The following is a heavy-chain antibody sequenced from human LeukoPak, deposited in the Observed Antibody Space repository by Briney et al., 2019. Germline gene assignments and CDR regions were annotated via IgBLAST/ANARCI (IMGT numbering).Heavy chain of an antibody. V-gene: IGHV1-2*06. CDR2: INPNSGGT. Sequence: ASVKVSCKASGYTFTGYYMHWVRQAPGQGLEWMGRINPNSGGTNYAQKFQGRVTMTRDTSISTAYMELSRLRSDDTAVYYCARRSSVATIFGGMRAWFDPWGQGTLVTVSS. CDR1: GYTFTGYY. CDR3: ARRSSVATIFGGMRAWFDP. J-gene: IGHJ5*02. D-gene: IGHD5-12*01.